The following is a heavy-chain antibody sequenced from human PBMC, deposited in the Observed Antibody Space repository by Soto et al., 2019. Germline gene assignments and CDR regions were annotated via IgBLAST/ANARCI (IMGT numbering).Heavy chain of an antibody. J-gene: IGHJ6*02. CDR1: GFTFSSYW. CDR2: INSDGSST. CDR3: ARAPGNGYYYYYGMDV. V-gene: IGHV3-74*01. Sequence: EVQLVESGGGLVQPGGSLRLSCAASGFTFSSYWMHWVRQAPGKGLVWVSRINSDGSSTSYADSVKGRFTISRDNAKNTLYLQMNSLRAEDTAVYYCARAPGNGYYYYYGMDVWGQGTTVTVSS. D-gene: IGHD6-13*01.